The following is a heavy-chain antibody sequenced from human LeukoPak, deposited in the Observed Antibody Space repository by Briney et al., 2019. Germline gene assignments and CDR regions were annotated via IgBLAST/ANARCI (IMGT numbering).Heavy chain of an antibody. D-gene: IGHD3-22*01. J-gene: IGHJ4*02. V-gene: IGHV4-4*07. CDR2: IYTSGST. CDR1: GGSISSYY. CDR3: ARERYDSSGYYYLEY. Sequence: PSETLSLTCTVSGGSISSYYWSWIRQPAGKGLEWIGRIYTSGSTNYNPSLKSRVTMSVDTSKNQFSLKLSSVTAADTAVYYCARERYDSSGYYYLEYWGQGTLVTVSS.